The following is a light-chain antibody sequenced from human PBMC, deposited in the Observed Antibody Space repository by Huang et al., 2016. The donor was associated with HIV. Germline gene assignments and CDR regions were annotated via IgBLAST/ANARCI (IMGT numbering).Light chain of an antibody. CDR3: QQYYSSPQT. Sequence: DIIMTQSPDSLAVSLGERATLNCRSSQSVYSSSTSKDYMAWFQQKPGQPPRLILFWAATREAGVPDRFSGSGSGTHFTLTIANVEAEDAAIYYCQQYYSSPQTFGQGTRVEVK. J-gene: IGKJ1*01. CDR2: WAA. V-gene: IGKV4-1*01. CDR1: QSVYSSSTSKDY.